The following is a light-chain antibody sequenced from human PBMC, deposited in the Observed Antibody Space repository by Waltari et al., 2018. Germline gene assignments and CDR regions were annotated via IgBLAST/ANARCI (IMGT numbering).Light chain of an antibody. J-gene: IGKJ4*01. CDR3: QQYYSDPLT. Sequence: AIRMTPFPFSFPASTGVTVTFTCRASQHVSGYLAWYQQKPGQAPRLLIYAASTLQTGVPSRFSGSGSGTDFTLIISCLQAEDFAIYFCQQYYSDPLTFGGGTKVEIK. CDR1: QHVSGY. CDR2: AAS. V-gene: IGKV1-8*01.